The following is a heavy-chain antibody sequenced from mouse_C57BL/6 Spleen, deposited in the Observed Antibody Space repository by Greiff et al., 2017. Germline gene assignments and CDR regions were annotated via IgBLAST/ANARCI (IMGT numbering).Heavy chain of an antibody. D-gene: IGHD2-5*01. J-gene: IGHJ1*03. CDR1: GYAFSSSW. V-gene: IGHV1-82*01. CDR3: ARSGDSNTRGGYFDV. Sequence: QVQLQQSGPELVKPGASVKISCKASGYAFSSSWMNWVKQRPGKGLEWIGRIYPGDGDTNYNGKFKGKATLTADKSSSTAYMQLSSLTSEDSAVYFCARSGDSNTRGGYFDVWGTGTTVTVSS. CDR2: IYPGDGDT.